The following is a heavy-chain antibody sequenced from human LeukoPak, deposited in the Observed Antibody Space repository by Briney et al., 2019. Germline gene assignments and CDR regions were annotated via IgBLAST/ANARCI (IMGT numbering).Heavy chain of an antibody. Sequence: PSETLSLTCTVSGGSISSYYWSWIRQPAGKGLEWIGRIYTSGSTNYNPSLKSRVTMSVDTSKNQFSLKLSSVTAADTAVYYCARRYCSGGSCYLDYWGQGTLVTVSS. CDR3: ARRYCSGGSCYLDY. CDR2: IYTSGST. J-gene: IGHJ4*02. V-gene: IGHV4-4*07. D-gene: IGHD2-15*01. CDR1: GGSISSYY.